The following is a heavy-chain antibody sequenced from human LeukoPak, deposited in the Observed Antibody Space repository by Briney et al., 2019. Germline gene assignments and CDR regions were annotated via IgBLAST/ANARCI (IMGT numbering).Heavy chain of an antibody. V-gene: IGHV3-23*01. CDR3: AKDQYCSSTSCQEYFQH. CDR2: ISGSGGST. D-gene: IGHD2-2*01. J-gene: IGHJ1*01. Sequence: GGSLRLSCAASGFTFSSYAMSWVRQAPGKGLEWVSAISGSGGSTYYADSVKGRFTISRDNSKNTLYLQMNSLRAEDTAVYYCAKDQYCSSTSCQEYFQHWGQGTLVTVSS. CDR1: GFTFSSYA.